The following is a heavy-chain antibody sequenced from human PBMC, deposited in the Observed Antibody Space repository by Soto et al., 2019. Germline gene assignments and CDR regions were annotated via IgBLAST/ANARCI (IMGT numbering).Heavy chain of an antibody. D-gene: IGHD1-26*01. CDR3: ERDLSGTGLDI. V-gene: IGHV4-4*07. J-gene: IGHJ6*02. CDR1: GDSIGRFY. CDR2: IYSTGGT. Sequence: QVQLHESGPGLVKPSETLSLTCNVSGDSIGRFYWSWIRQSAEKGLEWIGRIYSTGGTAYNPALKGRITISLDRSNNHVSLEMNSVTAADTAVYFCERDLSGTGLDIWGRGTRVTVSS.